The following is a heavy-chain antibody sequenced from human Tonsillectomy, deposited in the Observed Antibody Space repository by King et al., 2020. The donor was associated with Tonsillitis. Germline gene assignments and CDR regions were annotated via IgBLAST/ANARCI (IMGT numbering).Heavy chain of an antibody. CDR1: GFTFSSYA. J-gene: IGHJ4*02. CDR3: AKYSCSSTSCYDVY. V-gene: IGHV3-23*03. CDR2: IYSGGSST. Sequence: VQLVESGGGLVQPGGSLRLSCAASGFTFSSYAMSWVRQAPGKGLEWVSVIYSGGSSTYYADSVKGRFTISRDNSKNTLYLQMNSLRSEDTAIYYCAKYSCSSTSCYDVYWAQGPLVTVSS. D-gene: IGHD2-2*01.